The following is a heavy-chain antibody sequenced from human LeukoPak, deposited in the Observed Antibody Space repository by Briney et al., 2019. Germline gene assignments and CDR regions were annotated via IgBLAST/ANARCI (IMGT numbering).Heavy chain of an antibody. CDR1: GGTFSSYA. Sequence: GASVKVSCKASGGTFSSYAISRVRQAPGQGLEWMGGIIPIFGTANYAQKFQGRVTITADESTSTAYMELSSLRSEDTAVYYCARAEYSSSFAGYYYYGMDVWGQGTTVTVSS. V-gene: IGHV1-69*13. D-gene: IGHD6-6*01. CDR3: ARAEYSSSFAGYYYYGMDV. J-gene: IGHJ6*02. CDR2: IIPIFGTA.